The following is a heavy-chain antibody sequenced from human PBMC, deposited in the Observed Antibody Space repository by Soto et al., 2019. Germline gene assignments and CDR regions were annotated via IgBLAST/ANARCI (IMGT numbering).Heavy chain of an antibody. D-gene: IGHD3-3*01. CDR2: IYHSGST. CDR1: GGSISSSNW. CDR3: ARDPTYYDFWSGYAGFRLYYSYGMDV. Sequence: SETLSLTCAVSGGSISSSNWWSWVRQPPGKGLEWIGEIYHSGSTNYNPSLKSRVTTSVDKSKNQFSLKLSSVTAADTAVYYCARDPTYYDFWSGYAGFRLYYSYGMDVWGQGTTVTVSS. J-gene: IGHJ6*02. V-gene: IGHV4-4*02.